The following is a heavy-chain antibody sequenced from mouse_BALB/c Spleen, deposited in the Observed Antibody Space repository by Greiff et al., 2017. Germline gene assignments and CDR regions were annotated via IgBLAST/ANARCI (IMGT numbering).Heavy chain of an antibody. J-gene: IGHJ3*01. CDR2: INPSTGYT. V-gene: IGHV1-7*01. CDR1: GYTFTSYW. Sequence: QVQLQQSGAELAKPGASVKMSCKASGYTFTSYWMHWVKQRPGQGLEWIGYINPSTGYTEYNQKFKDKATLTADKSSSTAYMQLSSLTSEDSAVYDGARSPYGNYVCWFAYWGQGTLVTVSA. CDR3: ARSPYGNYVCWFAY. D-gene: IGHD2-1*01.